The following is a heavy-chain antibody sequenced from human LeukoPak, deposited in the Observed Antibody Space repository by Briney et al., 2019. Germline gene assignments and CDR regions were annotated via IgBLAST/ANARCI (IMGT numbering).Heavy chain of an antibody. CDR2: INPNSGGT. V-gene: IGHV1-2*02. D-gene: IGHD5-18*01. CDR3: ARGSYGLDAFDI. Sequence: ASVKVSCKASGYTFTGYYMHWVRQAPGQGLDWMGWINPNSGGTNYAQKFQGRVTMTRDTSISTAYMELSRLRSDDTAVYYCARGSYGLDAFDIWGQGTMVTVSS. J-gene: IGHJ3*02. CDR1: GYTFTGYY.